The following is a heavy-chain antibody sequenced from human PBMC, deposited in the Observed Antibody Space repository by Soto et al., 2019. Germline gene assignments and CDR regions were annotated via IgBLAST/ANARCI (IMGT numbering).Heavy chain of an antibody. V-gene: IGHV3-23*01. Sequence: EVQLLESGGGSVQPGGALRLSCVASGFTFSTYAMRWVRQAPGKGLEWVSGIGGLSGGTDYADSVKGRLTISRDNSKNTLYLQMNSLRAEDTAVYFCAKVSILTESYHYYAMDVWGQGTTVTVSS. CDR3: AKVSILTESYHYYAMDV. D-gene: IGHD3-9*01. J-gene: IGHJ6*01. CDR2: IGGLSGGT. CDR1: GFTFSTYA.